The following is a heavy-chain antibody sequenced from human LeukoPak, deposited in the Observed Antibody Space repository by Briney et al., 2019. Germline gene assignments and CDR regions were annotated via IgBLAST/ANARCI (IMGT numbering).Heavy chain of an antibody. D-gene: IGHD4-17*01. CDR2: TYYRSQWYN. V-gene: IGHV6-1*01. J-gene: IGHJ4*02. CDR1: GDTISSNSAA. Sequence: SQTLSLTCAISGDTISSNSAAWNWIRQSPSRGLEWLGRTYYRSQWYNDYAVSVKSRITINPNTSKNHFSLQLNSVTPEDTAVYYGARNLHTGFDYWGQGSLVTVSS. CDR3: ARNLHTGFDY.